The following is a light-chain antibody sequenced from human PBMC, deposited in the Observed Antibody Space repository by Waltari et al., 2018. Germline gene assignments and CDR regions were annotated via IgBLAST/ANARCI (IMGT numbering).Light chain of an antibody. V-gene: IGLV2-11*01. Sequence: QSALTQPRSVSGSPGQSVTISCTGTSSDVGGYYFVSWYQQHPGKAPKILIYDVSKRPSGVPDHFSGSKSGNTASLTISGLQAEDEADYFCCSYAGAYTLGVFGTGTKVTVL. CDR2: DVS. CDR3: CSYAGAYTLGV. CDR1: SSDVGGYYF. J-gene: IGLJ1*01.